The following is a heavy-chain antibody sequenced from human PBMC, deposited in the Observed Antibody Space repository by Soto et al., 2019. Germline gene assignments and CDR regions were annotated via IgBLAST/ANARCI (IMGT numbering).Heavy chain of an antibody. CDR3: TRGYTGYAQAGLDS. CDR1: GFTFSIYS. Sequence: EVQLVESGGGLEQPGGSLRLSCASSGFTFSIYSMNWVRQAPGKGLEWVSYITSSGSATYYADTVKGRFTISRDNAKNSLYLQMNSLRAEDTAVYYCTRGYTGYAQAGLDSWGQGTLVTVSA. V-gene: IGHV3-48*01. CDR2: ITSSGSAT. J-gene: IGHJ4*02. D-gene: IGHD5-12*01.